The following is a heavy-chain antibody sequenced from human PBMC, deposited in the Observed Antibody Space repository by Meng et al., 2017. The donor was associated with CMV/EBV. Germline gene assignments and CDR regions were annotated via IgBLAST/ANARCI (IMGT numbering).Heavy chain of an antibody. Sequence: SFGGYCSSWSRQRPGKGLEWIGEINRSVSTNCDPSLKGRVTISVDTSKNQFSLKLSSVTAADTAVYYCARGEIVVVPAAIRFNWYFDLWGRGTLVTVSS. CDR1: SFGGYC. J-gene: IGHJ2*01. V-gene: IGHV4-34*01. D-gene: IGHD2-2*02. CDR3: ARGEIVVVPAAIRFNWYFDL. CDR2: INRSVST.